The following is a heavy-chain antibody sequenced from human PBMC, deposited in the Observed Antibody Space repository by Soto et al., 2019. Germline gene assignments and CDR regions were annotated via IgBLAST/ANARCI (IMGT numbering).Heavy chain of an antibody. V-gene: IGHV3-23*01. J-gene: IGHJ4*02. CDR3: AKSKALYSSSRYDN. Sequence: GGSLRLSCAASGFTFSSYALSWVRQAPGKGLEWVSAISGSGGRTNYADSVKGRFTISRDNSENTLSLQMNSLRADDTAVYYCAKSKALYSSSRYDNWGQGTLVTVSS. CDR1: GFTFSSYA. CDR2: ISGSGGRT. D-gene: IGHD6-13*01.